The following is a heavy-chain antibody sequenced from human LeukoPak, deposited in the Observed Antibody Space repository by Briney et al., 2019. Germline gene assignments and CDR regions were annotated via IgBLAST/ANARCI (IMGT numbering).Heavy chain of an antibody. J-gene: IGHJ4*02. D-gene: IGHD1-26*01. V-gene: IGHV3-66*01. CDR3: ARAVGATVYFDY. Sequence: GGSLRLSCAASGFTVSSNYMSWVRQAPGKGLEWVSIIYSGGNTYYADSVKGRFSIPRDNSKNTLYLQMNSLRAEDTAVYYCARAVGATVYFDYWGQGTLVTVSS. CDR2: IYSGGNT. CDR1: GFTVSSNY.